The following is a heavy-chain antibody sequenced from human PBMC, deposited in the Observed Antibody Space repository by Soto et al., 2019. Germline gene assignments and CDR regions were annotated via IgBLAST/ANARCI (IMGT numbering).Heavy chain of an antibody. CDR2: IYYSGST. D-gene: IGHD3-3*01. CDR1: GGSISSYY. V-gene: IGHV4-59*01. J-gene: IGHJ6*03. CDR3: ARGYDFWSGYSPYYYYYMDV. Sequence: SETLSLTCTVSGGSISSYYWSWIRQPPGKGLEWIGYIYYSGSTNYNPSLKSRVTISVDTSKNQFSLKLSSVTAADTAVYYCARGYDFWSGYSPYYYYYMDVWGKGTTVTVSS.